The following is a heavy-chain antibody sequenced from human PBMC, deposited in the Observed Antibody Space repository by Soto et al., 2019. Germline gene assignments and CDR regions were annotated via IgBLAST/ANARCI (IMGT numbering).Heavy chain of an antibody. J-gene: IGHJ6*03. D-gene: IGHD3-16*01. CDR3: AKFRGPSYSYYSMDV. Sequence: EVQLLESGGGLVQPGGSLRLSCAASGFTFGSYAMNWLRQAPGRGLECVSFISGSGHTTYYADSVKGRFTVSRDNSKNTLYLQMNSLRAEDTALYYCAKFRGPSYSYYSMDVWGKGTTVTVSS. V-gene: IGHV3-23*01. CDR1: GFTFGSYA. CDR2: ISGSGHTT.